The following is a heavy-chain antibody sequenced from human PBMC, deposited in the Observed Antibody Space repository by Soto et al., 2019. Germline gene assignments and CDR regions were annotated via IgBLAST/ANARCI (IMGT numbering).Heavy chain of an antibody. CDR3: EGGRNTFEP. V-gene: IGHV3-7*03. CDR1: GFTFSSYW. Sequence: EVQLVESGGGVVQPGGSLRLSCAASGFTFSSYWMSWVRQAPGKGLEWVANIKQDGSEKYYVDSVNGRCTNSRDNSKHSLLLQMNSLRAEDRAVYSCEGGRNTFEPWSQGTLVTVSS. J-gene: IGHJ5*02. CDR2: IKQDGSEK.